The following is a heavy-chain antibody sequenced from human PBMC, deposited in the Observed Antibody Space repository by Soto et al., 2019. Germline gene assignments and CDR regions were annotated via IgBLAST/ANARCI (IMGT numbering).Heavy chain of an antibody. J-gene: IGHJ4*02. V-gene: IGHV1-69*02. CDR3: ARAMCFGGSCYLEV. CDR2: IAAIINIP. D-gene: IGHD2-15*01. Sequence: QVQLVQSGAEVKKPGSSVKVSCKASGGTFSTYTISWVRQAPGQGLEWMGRIAAIINIPDYSQKFQGRVTITADKSTTTAYMDLSSLRSEDTAVYYCARAMCFGGSCYLEVWGQGTLVTVSS. CDR1: GGTFSTYT.